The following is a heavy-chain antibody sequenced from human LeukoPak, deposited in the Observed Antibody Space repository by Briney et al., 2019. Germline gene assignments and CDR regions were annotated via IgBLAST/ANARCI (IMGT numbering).Heavy chain of an antibody. Sequence: GASVKVSCKASGYTFTIYGISWVRPAPGQGLQWMGRIIPILGITNYPQNFQGRVTISADKSTNTTYMELSSLRFDDTAFYYCARSGGSGDNNWFDPWGQGTLVTVSS. V-gene: IGHV1-69*04. J-gene: IGHJ5*02. D-gene: IGHD3-10*01. CDR3: ARSGGSGDNNWFDP. CDR2: IIPILGIT. CDR1: GYTFTIYG.